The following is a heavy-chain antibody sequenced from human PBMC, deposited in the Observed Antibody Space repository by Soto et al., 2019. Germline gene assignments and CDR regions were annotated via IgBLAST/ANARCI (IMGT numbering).Heavy chain of an antibody. D-gene: IGHD6-19*01. J-gene: IGHJ6*02. V-gene: IGHV5-51*01. CDR3: ACHASGGYYYYYNGMDV. CDR1: YW. Sequence: YWSWIRQHPGKGLEWMGIIYTGDSDTRYSPSFQGQVTISADKSISTAYLQWSSLKASDTAMYYCACHASGGYYYYYNGMDVWGQGTTVTVSS. CDR2: IYTGDSDT.